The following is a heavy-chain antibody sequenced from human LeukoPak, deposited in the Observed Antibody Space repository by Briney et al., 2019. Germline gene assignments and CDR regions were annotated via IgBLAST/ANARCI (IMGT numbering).Heavy chain of an antibody. V-gene: IGHV4-39*01. CDR2: ISYSGST. Sequence: SETLSLTCGVSGGSISSSSYYWGWFRQPPGKGLEWIASISYSGSTYYNPSLKSRVAISVDTSKNQFSLRLSSVTAADTAVYYCTKSYQLLPYDYWGQGTLVIVSS. J-gene: IGHJ4*02. CDR3: TKSYQLLPYDY. D-gene: IGHD2-2*01. CDR1: GGSISSSSYY.